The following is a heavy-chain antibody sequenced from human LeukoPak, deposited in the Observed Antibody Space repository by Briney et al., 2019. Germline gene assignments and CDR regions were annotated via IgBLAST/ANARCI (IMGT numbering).Heavy chain of an antibody. CDR3: ARDFDGSGSYYH. Sequence: SETLSLTCTVSGGSISSGGYYWIWIRQHPGKGLEWIGYIYYSGSTYYNPSLKSRVTISVDTSKNQFSLKLSSVTAADTAVYYCARDFDGSGSYYHWGQGTLVTVSS. D-gene: IGHD3-10*01. CDR2: IYYSGST. CDR1: GGSISSGGYY. V-gene: IGHV4-31*03. J-gene: IGHJ4*02.